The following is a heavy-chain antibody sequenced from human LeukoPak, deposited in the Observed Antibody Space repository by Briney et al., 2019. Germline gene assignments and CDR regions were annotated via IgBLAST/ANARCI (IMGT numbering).Heavy chain of an antibody. CDR2: IYRDNDK. CDR1: GFSLSTSGVG. D-gene: IGHD2-8*01. Sequence: SGPTLVKPTQTLTLTCTFSGFSLSTSGVGVGWIRQPPGKALEWLALIYRDNDKRYSPSLESRVTITKDTSKNQVVLRMTNMDPVDTATYYCAHLSKYCTSGVCYYFDYWGQGTLVTVSS. J-gene: IGHJ4*02. CDR3: AHLSKYCTSGVCYYFDY. V-gene: IGHV2-5*02.